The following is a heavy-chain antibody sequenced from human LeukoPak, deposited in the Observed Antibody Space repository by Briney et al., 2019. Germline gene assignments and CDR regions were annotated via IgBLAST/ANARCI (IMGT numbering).Heavy chain of an antibody. J-gene: IGHJ6*03. CDR1: GYTFTSYG. D-gene: IGHD3-3*01. V-gene: IGHV1-18*01. Sequence: ASVKVSCKASGYTFTSYGISWVRQAPGQGLEWMGWISAYNGNTNYAQKLQGRVTMTTDTSTSTAYMELSSLRSEDTAVYYCARGSYDFWSGSGSYYYYMDVWGKGTTVTVSS. CDR2: ISAYNGNT. CDR3: ARGSYDFWSGSGSYYYYMDV.